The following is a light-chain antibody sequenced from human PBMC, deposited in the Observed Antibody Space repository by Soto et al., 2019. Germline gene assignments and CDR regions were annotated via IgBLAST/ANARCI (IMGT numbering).Light chain of an antibody. Sequence: DIQMTQSPSTLSASVGDRVTITCRASQSISSWLAWYQHKPGKAPKVLIYKASTLESGVPSRFSGSGSWTEFTLTISSLQPDDFATYYCQHYNTYPLTFGGGTKVEIK. CDR1: QSISSW. J-gene: IGKJ4*01. CDR3: QHYNTYPLT. V-gene: IGKV1-5*03. CDR2: KAS.